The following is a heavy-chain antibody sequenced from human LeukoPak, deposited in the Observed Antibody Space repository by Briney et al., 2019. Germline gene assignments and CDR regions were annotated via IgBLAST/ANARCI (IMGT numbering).Heavy chain of an antibody. V-gene: IGHV3-21*01. D-gene: IGHD3-22*01. CDR2: ISIHSSYI. CDR3: ARCYYYGSSGVPNYFDY. Sequence: GGSLRLFCAASGFTFSSYCMNWVRQAAARGLEGVSSISIHSSYIYYEDPVKDRFNISRDNAQNSLYLQMNSLSSEDTAVYYCARCYYYGSSGVPNYFDYWGQGTLVTVSS. J-gene: IGHJ4*02. CDR1: GFTFSSYC.